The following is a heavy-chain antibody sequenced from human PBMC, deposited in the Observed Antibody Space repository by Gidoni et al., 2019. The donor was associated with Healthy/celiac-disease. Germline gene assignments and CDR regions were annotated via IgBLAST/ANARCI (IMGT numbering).Heavy chain of an antibody. V-gene: IGHV3-49*03. CDR2: IRSKAYGGTT. CDR1: GFNFGHYA. D-gene: IGHD2-8*01. Sequence: EVQLVESGGGLVQPGRSLRLSCAASGFNFGHYAMSWFRRAPGKGLEWVGFIRSKAYGGTTDCAASVKGRFTISRDDSKFIAYLQMNSLTTEDTAVYYCTREMEGYFYYGMDVWGQGTTVTVSS. J-gene: IGHJ6*02. CDR3: TREMEGYFYYGMDV.